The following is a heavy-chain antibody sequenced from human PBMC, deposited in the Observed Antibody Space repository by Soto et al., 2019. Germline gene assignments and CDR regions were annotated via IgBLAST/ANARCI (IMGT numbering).Heavy chain of an antibody. CDR1: GDSINYKNW. CDR2: IYHTGRT. CDR3: ARGVGSGTPYYYSYYGVDV. Sequence: SETLSLTCTVSGDSINYKNWWSWLRQPPGKRLEWIGDIYHTGRTSYNPSLMSRVTMSVDTSKNQFSLKLTSVTAADTAVYYCARGVGSGTPYYYSYYGVDVWGQGTTVTVSS. D-gene: IGHD3-10*01. J-gene: IGHJ6*02. V-gene: IGHV4-4*02.